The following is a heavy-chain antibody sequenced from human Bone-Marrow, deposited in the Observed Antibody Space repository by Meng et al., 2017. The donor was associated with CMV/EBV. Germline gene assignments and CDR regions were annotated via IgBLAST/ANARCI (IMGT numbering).Heavy chain of an antibody. V-gene: IGHV4-34*01. CDR3: ASIPHPSRRTHITDFDY. CDR2: INHSGST. Sequence: PGGHGVFKPWWTLPRPCAAYGGSFSGYYGSWIRQPPGKGLGWIGEINHSGSTNYNPSLKSRVTLSVDTSKNQFSLKLSSVTAADTAVYYCASIPHPSRRTHITDFDYWGQGTLVTVSS. J-gene: IGHJ4*02. CDR1: GGSFSGYY. D-gene: IGHD1-14*01.